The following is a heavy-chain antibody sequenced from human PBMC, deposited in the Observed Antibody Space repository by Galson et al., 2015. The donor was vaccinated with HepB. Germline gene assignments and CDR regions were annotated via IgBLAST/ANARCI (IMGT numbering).Heavy chain of an antibody. CDR1: GFTFNSYD. J-gene: IGHJ5*02. V-gene: IGHV3-30*18. Sequence: SLRLSCAASGFTFNSYDMHWVRQAPGKGLEWVAVISYDGSNKYYADSVKGRFTISRDNSKNTLYLQMNSLRAEDTAVYYCAKERMAYYHGSGSPPNWFDPWGQGTLVTVSS. D-gene: IGHD3-10*01. CDR2: ISYDGSNK. CDR3: AKERMAYYHGSGSPPNWFDP.